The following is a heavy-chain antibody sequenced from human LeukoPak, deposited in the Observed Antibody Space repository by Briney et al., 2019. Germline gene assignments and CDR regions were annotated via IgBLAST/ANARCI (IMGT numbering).Heavy chain of an antibody. V-gene: IGHV3-23*01. Sequence: PGGSLRLSCAASGFTFSSYAMSWVRQAPGKGLEWVSAISGSGGSTYYADSVKGRFTISRDNSKNTLYLQMNSLRAEDTAVFYCARDWGKGVQLGYWGQGTLVTVSS. CDR3: ARDWGKGVQLGY. J-gene: IGHJ4*02. D-gene: IGHD1-1*01. CDR1: GFTFSSYA. CDR2: ISGSGGST.